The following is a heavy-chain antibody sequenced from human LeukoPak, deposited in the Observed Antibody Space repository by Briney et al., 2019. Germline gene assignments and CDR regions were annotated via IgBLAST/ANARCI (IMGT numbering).Heavy chain of an antibody. CDR3: ARTAAAGYYYYYGMDV. J-gene: IGHJ6*02. Sequence: SETLSLTCTVSGDSISSSSHYWAWIRQPPGKALEWIGHVFYSGSTEYNPSLRSRVTISVDTSKNQFSLKLSSVTAADTAVYYCARTAAAGYYYYYGMDVWGQGTTVTVSS. V-gene: IGHV4-39*07. CDR1: GDSISSSSHY. CDR2: VFYSGST. D-gene: IGHD6-13*01.